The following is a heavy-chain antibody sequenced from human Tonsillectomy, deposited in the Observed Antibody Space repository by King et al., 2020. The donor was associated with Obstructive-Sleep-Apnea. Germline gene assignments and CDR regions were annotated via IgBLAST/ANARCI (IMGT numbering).Heavy chain of an antibody. Sequence: VQLQESGLGLVKPSETLSLTCTVSGDSINGFYWSWIRQPPGKGLEWIGFIYDPGKSNYNPSLKSRVTISIDTSSNQFFLNLSSVTAADTAVYYCARLAAAADTDSWGQGTLVTVSS. CDR1: GDSINGFY. D-gene: IGHD6-13*01. V-gene: IGHV4-59*01. J-gene: IGHJ4*02. CDR3: ARLAAAADTDS. CDR2: IYDPGKS.